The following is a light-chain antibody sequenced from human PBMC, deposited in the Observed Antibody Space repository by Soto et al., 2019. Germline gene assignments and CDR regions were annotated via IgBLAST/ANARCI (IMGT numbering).Light chain of an antibody. CDR1: SSNIGAGYD. CDR2: GNS. J-gene: IGLJ2*01. Sequence: QSVLTQPPSVSEAPGQRVTISCTGSSSNIGAGYDVHWYQQLPGTAPKLLIYGNSNRPSGVPDRFSGSKSGTSASLAITGLQAEGEADYHGQSYHSSRSGLVVFGGGTKRTVL. V-gene: IGLV1-40*01. CDR3: QSYHSSRSGLVV.